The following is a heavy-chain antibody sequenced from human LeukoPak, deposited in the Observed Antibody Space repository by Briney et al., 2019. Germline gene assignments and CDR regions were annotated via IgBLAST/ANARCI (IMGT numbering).Heavy chain of an antibody. J-gene: IGHJ4*02. Sequence: ASVKVSCKASGYTFTGYYMHWVRQAPGQGLEWMGWINPNSSGTNYAQKFQGRVTMTRDTSIGTAYMELSRLRSDDTAVYYCARDDAQPYDFWSGYYNNWGQGTLVTVSS. D-gene: IGHD3-3*01. V-gene: IGHV1-2*02. CDR2: INPNSSGT. CDR3: ARDDAQPYDFWSGYYNN. CDR1: GYTFTGYY.